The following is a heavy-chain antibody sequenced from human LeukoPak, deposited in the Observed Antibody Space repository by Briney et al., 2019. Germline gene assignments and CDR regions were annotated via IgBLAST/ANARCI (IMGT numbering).Heavy chain of an antibody. V-gene: IGHV3-23*01. CDR1: GFTFSSYA. Sequence: GGSLRLSCAASGFTFSSYAMSWVRQAPGKGLEWVSAISGSGGSTYYADSVKGRFTISRDNSKNTPYLQMNSLRAEDTAVYYCAKDLDSSGYSLKIDYWGQGTLVTVSS. CDR3: AKDLDSSGYSLKIDY. J-gene: IGHJ4*02. D-gene: IGHD3-22*01. CDR2: ISGSGGST.